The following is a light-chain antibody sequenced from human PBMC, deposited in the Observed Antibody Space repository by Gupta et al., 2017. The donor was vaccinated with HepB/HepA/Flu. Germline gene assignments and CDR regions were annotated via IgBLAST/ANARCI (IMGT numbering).Light chain of an antibody. Sequence: DIQLTQSPSSLSASVGDRITITCQTSQNIRNHLSWYHQRPGRAPKLLIFDASDWDTGVPSRFSGSGYGTYFTLTITSLQPEDIGTYYCQQDDNVGLTFGGGTRLEIK. V-gene: IGKV1-33*01. CDR1: QNIRNH. CDR3: QQDDNVGLT. CDR2: DAS. J-gene: IGKJ4*01.